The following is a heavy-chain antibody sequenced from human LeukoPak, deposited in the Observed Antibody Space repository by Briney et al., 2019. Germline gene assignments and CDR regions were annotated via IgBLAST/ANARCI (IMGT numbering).Heavy chain of an antibody. CDR2: IRYDGSNN. V-gene: IGHV3-30*02. D-gene: IGHD1-26*01. CDR1: GFTFSSYG. CDR3: ATWELGDFDI. J-gene: IGHJ3*02. Sequence: GGSLRLSCAASGFTFSSYGMHWVRQAPGKGLEWVAFIRYDGSNNYYAGSVKGRFTLSRDNSKNTLYLQMNSLRAEDTAVYYCATWELGDFDIWGQGTMVTVSS.